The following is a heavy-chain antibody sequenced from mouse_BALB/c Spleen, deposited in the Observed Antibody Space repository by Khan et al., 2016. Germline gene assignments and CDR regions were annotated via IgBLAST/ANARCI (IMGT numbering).Heavy chain of an antibody. D-gene: IGHD3-1*01. CDR2: ITYSGIT. CDR3: SMSGQLGLRQFAN. V-gene: IGHV3-2*02. Sequence: EVQLQESGPGLVKPYQSLYLTCTATGYSITSDYAWNWIRQFPGNKLELMGYITYSGITSYNPSLQSRISITRDTSKNQFFLQLHSVTTEESATYYCSMSGQLGLRQFANWGQGTLVTVSA. CDR1: GYSITSDYA. J-gene: IGHJ3*01.